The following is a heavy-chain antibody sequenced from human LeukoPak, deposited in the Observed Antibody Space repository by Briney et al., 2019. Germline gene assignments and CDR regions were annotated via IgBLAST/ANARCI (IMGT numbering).Heavy chain of an antibody. CDR3: ARAPQGTVGWFDP. V-gene: IGHV1-69*13. Sequence: SVKVSCKASGGTFSSYAISWVRQAPGQGLEWMGGIIPIFGTANYAQKFQGRVTITADESTSTAYMELSSLRSEDTAVYYCARAPQGTVGWFDPWGQGTLVTVSS. J-gene: IGHJ5*02. D-gene: IGHD1-7*01. CDR2: IIPIFGTA. CDR1: GGTFSSYA.